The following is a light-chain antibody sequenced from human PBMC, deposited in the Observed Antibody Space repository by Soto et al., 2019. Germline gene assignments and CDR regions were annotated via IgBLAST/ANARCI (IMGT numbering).Light chain of an antibody. CDR3: QQANSFPIT. J-gene: IGKJ5*01. CDR1: QCLKF. CDR2: EAT. Sequence: DIEMTQSPSSVSSSVGDTFTITCRASQCLKFLSCYQQKPGKAPRLLIYEATNLQSGVPPRFSGSGSGTDFTLTISSLQPEDFATYFCQQANSFPITFGQGTRLEIK. V-gene: IGKV1-12*01.